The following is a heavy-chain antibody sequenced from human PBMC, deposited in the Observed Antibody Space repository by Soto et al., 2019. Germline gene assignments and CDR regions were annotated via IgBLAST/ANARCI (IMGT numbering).Heavy chain of an antibody. J-gene: IGHJ5*02. CDR2: ISYDGSNK. Sequence: GGSLRLSCAASGFTFSSYAMHWVRQAPGKGLEWVAVISYDGSNKYYADSVKGRFTISRDNSKNTLYLQMNSLRAEDTAVYYCARDTSEATYGSVENWFDPWGQGTLVTVSS. D-gene: IGHD3-10*01. V-gene: IGHV3-30-3*01. CDR3: ARDTSEATYGSVENWFDP. CDR1: GFTFSSYA.